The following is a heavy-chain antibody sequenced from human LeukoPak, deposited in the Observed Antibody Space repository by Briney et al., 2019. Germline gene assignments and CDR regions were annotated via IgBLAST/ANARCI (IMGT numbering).Heavy chain of an antibody. J-gene: IGHJ4*02. D-gene: IGHD3-10*01. CDR1: GYTFTSNY. CDR2: ISPSGGST. V-gene: IGHV1-46*01. CDR3: AKDGVWFGELPDTGCDY. Sequence: ASVKVSCKACGYTFTSNYRHWVRQAPGQGPEWMGVISPSGGSTTYAQKFPGRGPRTRDMSTSTDYLALSSLRSEDTAVYYCAKDGVWFGELPDTGCDYWGQGTLVTVSS.